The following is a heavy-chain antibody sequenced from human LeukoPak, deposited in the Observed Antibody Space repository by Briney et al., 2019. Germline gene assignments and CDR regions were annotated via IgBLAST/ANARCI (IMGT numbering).Heavy chain of an antibody. CDR3: ARDYCSGGSCYFNNWFDP. J-gene: IGHJ5*02. CDR1: GGSISSYY. CDR2: IYYSGST. V-gene: IGHV4-59*01. D-gene: IGHD2-15*01. Sequence: SETLSLTCTVSGGSISSYYWSWLRQPPGKGLEWIGYIYYSGSTNYNPSLKSRVTISVDTSKNQFSLKLSSVTAADTAVYYCARDYCSGGSCYFNNWFDPWGQGTLVTVSS.